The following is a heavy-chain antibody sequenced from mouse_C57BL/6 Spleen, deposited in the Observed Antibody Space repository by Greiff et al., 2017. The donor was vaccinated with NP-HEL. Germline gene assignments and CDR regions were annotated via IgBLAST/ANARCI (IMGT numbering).Heavy chain of an antibody. Sequence: EVQRVESGPELVKPGASVKMSCKASGYTFTDYYMHWVKQSHGKSLEWIGYIYPNNGGNGYNQKFKGKATFTADTSSNTAYMQLSSLTTEDSAIYYCARGGGSPLYYAMDYWGQGTSVTVSS. CDR3: ARGGGSPLYYAMDY. D-gene: IGHD1-1*01. CDR2: IYPNNGGN. V-gene: IGHV1-34*01. CDR1: GYTFTDYY. J-gene: IGHJ4*01.